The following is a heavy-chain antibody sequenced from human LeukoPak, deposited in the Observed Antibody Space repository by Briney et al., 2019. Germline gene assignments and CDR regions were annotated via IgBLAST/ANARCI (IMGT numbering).Heavy chain of an antibody. CDR3: ARVMGLERDYYYMDV. V-gene: IGHV3-7*01. CDR2: IKQDGGET. D-gene: IGHD3-10*01. CDR1: GFIFSNYW. Sequence: GGSLRLSCAASGFIFSNYWMSWVRQAPGKGLQWVANIKQDGGETYYGESVKGRFIISRDNAKNSLYLQMNSLRAEDTAVYYCARVMGLERDYYYMDVWGKGTTVTISS. J-gene: IGHJ6*03.